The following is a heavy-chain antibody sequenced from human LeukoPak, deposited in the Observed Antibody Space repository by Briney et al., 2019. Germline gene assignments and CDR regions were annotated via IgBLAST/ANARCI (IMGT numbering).Heavy chain of an antibody. CDR1: GFTFSSYS. CDR3: ARDLVIGYVWGSRAFDY. CDR2: ISHDGSHK. V-gene: IGHV3-30-3*01. J-gene: IGHJ4*02. Sequence: PGGSLRLSCAASGFTFSSYSMHWVRQAPGKGLEWVAVISHDGSHKYYAESVKGRFTISRDNSKNTLYLQMNSLRAEDTAVYYCARDLVIGYVWGSRAFDYWGQGTLVTVSS. D-gene: IGHD3-16*01.